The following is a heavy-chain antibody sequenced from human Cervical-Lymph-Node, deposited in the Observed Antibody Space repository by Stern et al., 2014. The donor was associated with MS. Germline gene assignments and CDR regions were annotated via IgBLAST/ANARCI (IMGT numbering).Heavy chain of an antibody. CDR2: ISDYNGNT. CDR1: GYSFTSYG. V-gene: IGHV1-18*01. Sequence: DQLVESGAEVKKPAASVKVSCKVSGYSFTSYGIRCVRQDPGQRLEWMRWISDYNGNTNYAQKLQGRVTMTTDTSTSTAYMELRSLRSDDTAVYYCARGLLGSENAFDIWGQGTMVTVSS. CDR3: ARGLLGSENAFDI. J-gene: IGHJ3*02. D-gene: IGHD2-15*01.